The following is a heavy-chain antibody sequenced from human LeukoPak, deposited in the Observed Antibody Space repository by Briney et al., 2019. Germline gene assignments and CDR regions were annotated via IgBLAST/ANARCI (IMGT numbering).Heavy chain of an antibody. V-gene: IGHV3-30*04. J-gene: IGHJ6*04. D-gene: IGHD3-10*01. CDR1: GFTFSIYA. CDR3: ARDLEMALYGSGNQYYYGMDV. Sequence: PGRSLRLSCAASGFTFSIYAMHWVRQAPAKGLEGVAVISYDGSNKYYAESVKGRFTISRDNSKNTLYLQMNSLRAEDTAVYYCARDLEMALYGSGNQYYYGMDVWGKGTTVTVSS. CDR2: ISYDGSNK.